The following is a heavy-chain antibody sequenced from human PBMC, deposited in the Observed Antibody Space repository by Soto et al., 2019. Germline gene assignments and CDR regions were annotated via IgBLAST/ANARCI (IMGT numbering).Heavy chain of an antibody. CDR3: ARSSGGNFGIIIEGTNWFAP. CDR1: RATFTSYY. V-gene: IGHV1-46*01. CDR2: INPHGGST. J-gene: IGHJ5*02. Sequence: GASVKVSCKAPRATFTSYYINLVRQAPGQGLEWMGVINPHGGSTAYAQKFKGRVTLTRDTSASTVYMEVSSLTFEDTAMYYCARSSGGNFGIIIEGTNWFAPCGQETLGTVSS. D-gene: IGHD1-26*01.